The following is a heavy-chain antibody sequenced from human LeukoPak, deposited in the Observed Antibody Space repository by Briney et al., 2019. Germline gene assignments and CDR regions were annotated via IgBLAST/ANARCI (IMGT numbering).Heavy chain of an antibody. Sequence: ASVKVSCKAPGYTFTSYGISWVRQAPGQGLEWMGWISAYNGNTNYAQKLQGRVTMTTDTSTSTAYMELRSLRSDDTAVYYCARVSLGNPAFDYWGQGTLVTVSS. CDR2: ISAYNGNT. J-gene: IGHJ4*02. CDR3: ARVSLGNPAFDY. CDR1: GYTFTSYG. V-gene: IGHV1-18*01.